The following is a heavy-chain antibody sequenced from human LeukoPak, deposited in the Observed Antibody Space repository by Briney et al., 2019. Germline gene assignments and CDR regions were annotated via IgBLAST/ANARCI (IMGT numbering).Heavy chain of an antibody. D-gene: IGHD5-24*01. J-gene: IGHJ3*02. CDR3: ARDRVMATIGDAFDI. CDR1: GGSISSGGYY. Sequence: PSETLSLTCTVSGGSISSGGYYWSCIRQHPGKGLEWIGYIYYSGSTYYNPSLKSRVTVSVDTSKNQFSLKLSSVTAADTAVYYCARDRVMATIGDAFDIWGQGTMVTVSS. V-gene: IGHV4-31*03. CDR2: IYYSGST.